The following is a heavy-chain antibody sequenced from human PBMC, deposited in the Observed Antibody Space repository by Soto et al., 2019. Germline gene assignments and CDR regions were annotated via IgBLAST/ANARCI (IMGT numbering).Heavy chain of an antibody. CDR2: VYYSGST. Sequence: SETLSLTCTFSGGSISSSYWSWIRQPPGKGLEWIGYVYYSGSTNCNPSLKSRVTISVDTSKNQFSLKVNSVTAADTAVYYCARFRDGYNYVDSWGQGTLVTVSS. CDR1: GGSISSSY. CDR3: ARFRDGYNYVDS. J-gene: IGHJ4*02. D-gene: IGHD5-12*01. V-gene: IGHV4-59*01.